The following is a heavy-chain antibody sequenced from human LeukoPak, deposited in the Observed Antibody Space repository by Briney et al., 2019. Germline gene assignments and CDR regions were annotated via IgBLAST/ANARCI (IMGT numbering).Heavy chain of an antibody. Sequence: GGSLRLSCAASGFTFSDYYMSWIRQAPGKGLVWVSRINSDGSSTSYADSVKGRFTISRDNAKNTLYLQMNSLRAEDTAVYYCARDGTIFGVVIYYYYGMDVWGQGTTVTVSS. D-gene: IGHD3-3*01. V-gene: IGHV3-74*01. J-gene: IGHJ6*02. CDR3: ARDGTIFGVVIYYYYGMDV. CDR1: GFTFSDYY. CDR2: INSDGSST.